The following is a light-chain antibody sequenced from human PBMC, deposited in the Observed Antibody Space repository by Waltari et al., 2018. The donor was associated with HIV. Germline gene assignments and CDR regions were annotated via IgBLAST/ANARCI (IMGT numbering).Light chain of an antibody. CDR2: AAS. CDR3: QQGNSFPRT. V-gene: IGKV1-12*01. J-gene: IGKJ1*01. Sequence: DVQMTQSPSFVSASVGDRVIITCRASQSIRSWLAWYQQKPGKAPKLLIYAASTLQSGVPSRFSGSGSGTDFTLTISSLQPEDFATYYCQQGNSFPRTFGQGTKVEIK. CDR1: QSIRSW.